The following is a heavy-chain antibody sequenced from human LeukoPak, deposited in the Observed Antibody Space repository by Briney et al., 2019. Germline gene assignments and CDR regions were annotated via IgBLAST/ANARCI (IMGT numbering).Heavy chain of an antibody. CDR1: GFSLSTSGVG. Sequence: SGPTLVNPTQTLTLTCTFSGFSLSTSGVGVGWIRQPPGKALEWLALIYWDDDTRYSPSLRSRLTITKDTSKNQVVLIMTSVDPVDTATYYCAHSGYNGGWYHFAYWGQGTLVTVSS. CDR2: IYWDDDT. V-gene: IGHV2-5*02. J-gene: IGHJ4*02. D-gene: IGHD6-19*01. CDR3: AHSGYNGGWYHFAY.